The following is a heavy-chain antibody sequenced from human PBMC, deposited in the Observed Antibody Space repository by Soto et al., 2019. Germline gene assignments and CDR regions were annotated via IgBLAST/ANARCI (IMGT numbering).Heavy chain of an antibody. CDR2: INAGNGNT. J-gene: IGHJ6*03. V-gene: IGHV1-3*01. CDR3: ARNQNDFWSGYYTQTNYYYYYMDV. Sequence: PSVKISCKASAYTFTSYALHWVRQAPGQRLEWMGWINAGNGNTKYSQKFQGRVTITRDTSASTAYMELSSLRSEDTAVYYCARNQNDFWSGYYTQTNYYYYYMDVWGQGTTVTAP. D-gene: IGHD3-3*01. CDR1: AYTFTSYA.